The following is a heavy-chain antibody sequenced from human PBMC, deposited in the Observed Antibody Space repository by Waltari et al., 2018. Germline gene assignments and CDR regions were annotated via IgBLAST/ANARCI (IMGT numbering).Heavy chain of an antibody. V-gene: IGHV5-51*01. CDR2: IYPGDSDT. CDR3: ARRLGYYDSSGRGAFDI. CDR1: GYSFTSYR. J-gene: IGHJ3*02. Sequence: EVQLVPSGAEVKKPGASLTISCKGSGYSFTSYRVGWVRQMPGKGLEWMGIIYPGDSDTRYSPSCQVQVTISADKSISTAYLQWSSLKASDTAMYYCARRLGYYDSSGRGAFDIWGQGTMVTVSS. D-gene: IGHD3-22*01.